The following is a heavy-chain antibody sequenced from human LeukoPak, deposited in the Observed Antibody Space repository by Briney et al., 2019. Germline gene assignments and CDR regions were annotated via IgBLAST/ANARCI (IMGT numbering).Heavy chain of an antibody. V-gene: IGHV3-23*01. CDR2: ISGSGGST. D-gene: IGHD3-22*01. CDR1: GFTFSSYA. J-gene: IGHJ4*02. Sequence: SGGSLRLSCAASGFTFSSYAMSWVRQAPGKGLEWVSAISGSGGSTYYADSVKGRFTISRDNSKNTLYLQMNSLRAEDTAVYYCAKGPHYCDSSEALYFDYWGQGTLVTVSS. CDR3: AKGPHYCDSSEALYFDY.